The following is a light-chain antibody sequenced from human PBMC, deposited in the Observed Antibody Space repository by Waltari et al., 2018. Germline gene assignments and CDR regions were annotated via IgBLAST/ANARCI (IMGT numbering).Light chain of an antibody. J-gene: IGLJ2*01. Sequence: FVLTQPPSVSESPGKTVTISCTRSSGGIASPYVQWYQQRPGGAPTIVIYEDTQRPSGVPDRFSASIDVSSNSAYLTISGLKTEDEADYYCQSLDSTSPVIFGGGTRVTVL. CDR1: SGGIASPY. V-gene: IGLV6-57*03. CDR3: QSLDSTSPVI. CDR2: EDT.